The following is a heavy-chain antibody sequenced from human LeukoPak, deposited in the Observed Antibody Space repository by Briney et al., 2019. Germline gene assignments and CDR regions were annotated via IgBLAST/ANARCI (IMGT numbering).Heavy chain of an antibody. CDR1: GFTFSSYW. J-gene: IGHJ4*02. Sequence: GGSLRLSCAASGFTFSSYWMSWVRQAPGKGLEWVANIKQDGSEKYYVDSVKGRFTISRDNAKNSLYLQMNSLRLEDTALYYCAKDSIGSYYSYYFDYWGQGTLVTVSS. D-gene: IGHD3-10*01. CDR2: IKQDGSEK. V-gene: IGHV3-7*03. CDR3: AKDSIGSYYSYYFDY.